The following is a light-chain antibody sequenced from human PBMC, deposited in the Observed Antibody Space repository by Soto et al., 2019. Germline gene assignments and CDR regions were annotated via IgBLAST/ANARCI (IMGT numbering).Light chain of an antibody. J-gene: IGKJ4*01. V-gene: IGKV1-9*01. CDR2: GAS. CDR1: QGIGSY. Sequence: DIQLTQSPYFLSASVGDRVTITCQASQGIGSYLAWYQQKPGKAPKLLISGASTLQSGVPSRFSGSGSGTEFTLTISSLQPEDFATYSCQQLHSWGVTFGGGTKVEIK. CDR3: QQLHSWGVT.